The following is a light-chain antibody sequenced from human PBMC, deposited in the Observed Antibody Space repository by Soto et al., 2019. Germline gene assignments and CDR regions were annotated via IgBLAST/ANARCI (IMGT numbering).Light chain of an antibody. J-gene: IGKJ1*01. V-gene: IGKV3-20*01. CDR2: GAS. CDR1: QSVSSSH. CDR3: QQYGRSPRT. Sequence: EIVWTHSPDTLSLSPGERATLSCRASQSVSSSHLAWYQQKPGQAPRLLISGASSRATGIPDRFTGSGSGTDFTLTISRLEPEDFAVYYCQQYGRSPRTFGQGTKV.